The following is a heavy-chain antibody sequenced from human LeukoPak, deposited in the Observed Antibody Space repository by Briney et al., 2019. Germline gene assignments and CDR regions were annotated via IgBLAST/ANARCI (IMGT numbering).Heavy chain of an antibody. CDR1: GYTFTGNY. D-gene: IGHD5-24*01. CDR2: INPNSGGT. CDR3: ARDGPNMADDAFDI. V-gene: IGHV1-2*06. J-gene: IGHJ3*02. Sequence: ASVKVSCKXSGYTFTGNYMHWVRQAPGQGLEWMGRINPNSGGTNYAQKFQGRVTMTRDTSISTAYMELSRLTSDDTAVYYCARDGPNMADDAFDIWGQGTMVTVSS.